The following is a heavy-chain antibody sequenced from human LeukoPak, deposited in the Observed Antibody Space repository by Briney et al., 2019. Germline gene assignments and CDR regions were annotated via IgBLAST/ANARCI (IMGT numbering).Heavy chain of an antibody. V-gene: IGHV1-18*01. D-gene: IGHD4-11*01. CDR2: ISAYNGNT. CDR1: GYTFTSYG. CDR3: ARELGAVTTFGWFDP. J-gene: IGHJ5*02. Sequence: ASVKVSCKASGYTFTSYGISWVRQAPGQGLEGMGWISAYNGNTNYAQKLQGRVTMTSDTSMSTAYMELRSLRSDDTAVYYCARELGAVTTFGWFDPWGQGTLVTVSS.